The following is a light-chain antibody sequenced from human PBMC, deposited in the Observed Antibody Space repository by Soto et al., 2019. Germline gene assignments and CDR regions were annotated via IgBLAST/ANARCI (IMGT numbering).Light chain of an antibody. J-gene: IGKJ5*01. CDR3: QQYHNWPRIT. CDR1: QSVSSN. Sequence: EIVMTQSPATLSVSPGERATLSCRASQSVSSNLAWYQQKPGQAPRLLIYGASTRATGIPARFSGSGSGTEFTLTISSLQYEDFAVYYCQQYHNWPRITFGQGTRLEIK. V-gene: IGKV3-15*01. CDR2: GAS.